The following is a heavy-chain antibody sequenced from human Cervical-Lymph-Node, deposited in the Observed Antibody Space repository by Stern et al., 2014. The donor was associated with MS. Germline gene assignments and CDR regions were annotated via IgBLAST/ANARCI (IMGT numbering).Heavy chain of an antibody. Sequence: VQLVESGAEVKKPGASVKVSCKASGYTFTSHYMHWVRQAPGQGLEWMGIINPSGGSTSYAQKLQGRVTMTRDTSTSTVYMELSSLRSEDTAVYYCAREAVAGRNYYYGMDVWGQGTTVTVSS. D-gene: IGHD6-19*01. CDR1: GYTFTSHY. CDR2: INPSGGST. CDR3: AREAVAGRNYYYGMDV. V-gene: IGHV1-46*03. J-gene: IGHJ6*02.